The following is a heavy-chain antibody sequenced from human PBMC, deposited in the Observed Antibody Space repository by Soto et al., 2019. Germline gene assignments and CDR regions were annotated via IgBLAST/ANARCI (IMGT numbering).Heavy chain of an antibody. D-gene: IGHD3-3*01. CDR2: IYNSGTT. CDR3: GKDPNTGVVGI. CDR1: GASISNHY. Sequence: PSETLSLTCTFSGASISNHYLNWIRQPPGKGLEWIGYIYNSGTTNYNPSLKSRVTISADTSKDQFSLKLTSVTAADTAVYFCGKDPNTGVVGIWGQGTMVTASS. V-gene: IGHV4-59*11. J-gene: IGHJ3*02.